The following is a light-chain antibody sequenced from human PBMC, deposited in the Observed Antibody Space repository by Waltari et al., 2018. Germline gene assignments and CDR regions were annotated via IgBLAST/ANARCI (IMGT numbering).Light chain of an antibody. CDR1: QSLLHSDGRTY. CDR2: EVS. J-gene: IGKJ4*01. CDR3: MQGRQLPLT. V-gene: IGKV2-29*02. Sequence: DIVMTQTPLSLSVTPGQSASISCGSSQSLLHSDGRTYLSWYLQKPGQYPQVLLYEVSSRFSGVPDRFSGSGSGTNFTLKISRVEAEDVGVYYCMQGRQLPLTFGGGTKVDIK.